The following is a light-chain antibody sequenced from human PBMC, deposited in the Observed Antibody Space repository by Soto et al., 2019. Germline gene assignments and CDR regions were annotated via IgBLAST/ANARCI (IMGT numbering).Light chain of an antibody. CDR1: RRVSSDY. Sequence: EVVLTQSPGTLSLSPGDTATLSCRTSRRVSSDYLAWYQQKPGQAPRLLIYGASSRATDIPDRFCGGGSGTDFTLSISRLEPADFAVYYCLQSGSSPYTFGQGTKLEI. CDR2: GAS. J-gene: IGKJ2*01. V-gene: IGKV3-20*01. CDR3: LQSGSSPYT.